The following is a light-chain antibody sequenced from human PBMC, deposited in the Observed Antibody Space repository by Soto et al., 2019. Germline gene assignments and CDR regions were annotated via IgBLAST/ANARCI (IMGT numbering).Light chain of an antibody. V-gene: IGKV3-20*01. J-gene: IGKJ1*01. CDR2: GAS. Sequence: IVLTPSPCTLSLSPGKRATLSCRASQSVSSSYLAWYQQKPGQAPRLLIYGASSRATGIPDRFSGSGSGTDFTLTISRLEPEDFTVYYCQQDGSSPQTFGQGTKVDIK. CDR3: QQDGSSPQT. CDR1: QSVSSSY.